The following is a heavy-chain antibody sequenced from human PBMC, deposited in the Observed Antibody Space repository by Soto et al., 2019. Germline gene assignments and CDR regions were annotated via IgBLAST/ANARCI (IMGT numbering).Heavy chain of an antibody. D-gene: IGHD6-13*01. J-gene: IGHJ4*02. CDR3: ARKGIAPDY. V-gene: IGHV3-74*01. CDR1: GFTFRSHW. Sequence: GGALRLSCAGPGFTFRSHWMHWVRQAPGKGLVWVSRINSDGSSTSYADSVKGRFTISRDNAKNTLYLQMNSLRAEDTAVYYCARKGIAPDYWGQGTLVTVSS. CDR2: INSDGSST.